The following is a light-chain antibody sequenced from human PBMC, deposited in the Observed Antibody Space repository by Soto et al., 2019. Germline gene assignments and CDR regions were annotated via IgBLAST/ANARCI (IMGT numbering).Light chain of an antibody. CDR3: QQYGSSPQT. CDR2: GAS. V-gene: IGKV3-20*01. Sequence: EIVLTQSPGALSLSPGERATLSCGASQSVSSSYLAWYQQKPGEAPRLLIYGASTTATGIPDRCSGSASRTDFTLTISKLEPEDFAVYYCQQYGSSPQTFGQGTKVEIK. CDR1: QSVSSSY. J-gene: IGKJ1*01.